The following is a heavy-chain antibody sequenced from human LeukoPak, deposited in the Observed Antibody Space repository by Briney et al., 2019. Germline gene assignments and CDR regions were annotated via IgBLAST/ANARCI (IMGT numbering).Heavy chain of an antibody. CDR3: ARGFYDSYGMDV. J-gene: IGHJ6*02. CDR2: IYYSGST. Sequence: PSETLSLTCTGSGGSISSYYWSWIRQPPGKGLEWIGYIYYSGSTNYNPSLKSRVTISVDTSKNQFSLKLSSVTAADTAVYYCARGFYDSYGMDVWGQGTTVTVSS. CDR1: GGSISSYY. V-gene: IGHV4-59*01. D-gene: IGHD3-22*01.